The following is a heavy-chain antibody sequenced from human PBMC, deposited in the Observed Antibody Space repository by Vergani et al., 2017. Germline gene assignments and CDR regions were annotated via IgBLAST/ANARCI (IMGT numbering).Heavy chain of an antibody. CDR3: ACLRDGYKRVFDY. CDR2: IIPSFGTA. V-gene: IGHV1-69*06. J-gene: IGHJ4*02. Sequence: QVQLVQSGAEVKKPGSSVKVSCKASGGTFRSYAISWVRQAPGQGLEWMGGIIPSFGTANYAQKLQGRVTITADKSTSTAYMELSSLRFEDTAVYYCACLRDGYKRVFDYWGQGTLFTVSS. CDR1: GGTFRSYA. D-gene: IGHD5-24*01.